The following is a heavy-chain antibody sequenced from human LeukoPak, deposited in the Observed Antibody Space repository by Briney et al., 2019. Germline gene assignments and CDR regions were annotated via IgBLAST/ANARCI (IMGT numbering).Heavy chain of an antibody. V-gene: IGHV3-30*03. D-gene: IGHD3-22*01. CDR3: ATVDLYDSSGYYYRTGFDY. CDR1: GFTFSSYG. Sequence: PGRSLRLSCAASGFTFSSYGMHWVRQAPGKGLEWVAVISYDGSNKYYADSVKGRFTISRDNSKNTLYLRMNSLRAEDTAVYYRATVDLYDSSGYYYRTGFDYWGQGTLVTVSS. J-gene: IGHJ4*02. CDR2: ISYDGSNK.